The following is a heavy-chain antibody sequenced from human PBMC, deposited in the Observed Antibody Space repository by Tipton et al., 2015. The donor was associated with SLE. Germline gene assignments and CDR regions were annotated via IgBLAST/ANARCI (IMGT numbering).Heavy chain of an antibody. CDR1: GASFSGYY. CDR3: ARYSGSYFRDC. J-gene: IGHJ4*02. CDR2: INPSGGT. V-gene: IGHV4-34*01. Sequence: TLSLTCAVYGASFSGYYWAWIRQPPRKGLEWIGEINPSGGTDYNPSLKSRVTISVDTSKNQFSLKLTSVTAADTAVYYCARYSGSYFRDCWGQGTLVTVSS. D-gene: IGHD1-26*01.